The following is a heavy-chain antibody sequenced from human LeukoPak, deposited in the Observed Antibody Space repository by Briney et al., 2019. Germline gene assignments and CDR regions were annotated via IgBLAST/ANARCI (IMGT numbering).Heavy chain of an antibody. CDR3: AKDAGNYFDY. CDR2: ISWDGGST. V-gene: IGHV3-43*01. J-gene: IGHJ4*02. D-gene: IGHD1-1*01. Sequence: GGSLSLSCAASGFTFDDYTMHWVRQAPGKGLEWVSLISWDGGSTYYADSVKGRFTISRDNSKNSLYLQMNSLRTEDTALYYCAKDAGNYFDYWGQGTLVTVSS. CDR1: GFTFDDYT.